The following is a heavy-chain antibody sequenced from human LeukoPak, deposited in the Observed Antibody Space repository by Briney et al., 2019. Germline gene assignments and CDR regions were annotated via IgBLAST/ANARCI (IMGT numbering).Heavy chain of an antibody. CDR3: AKHLLVGGTRGAYAFDI. CDR1: GFTFSNYA. D-gene: IGHD1-26*01. J-gene: IGHJ3*02. CDR2: ISGITTNT. V-gene: IGHV3-23*01. Sequence: GGSLRLSCAASGFTFSNYAMSWVRQAPGKGLEWISLISGITTNTYYAYSVKGRFTISRDNSKNTLDLQMNSLRAEDTAGYYCAKHLLVGGTRGAYAFDIWGRGTMVTVSS.